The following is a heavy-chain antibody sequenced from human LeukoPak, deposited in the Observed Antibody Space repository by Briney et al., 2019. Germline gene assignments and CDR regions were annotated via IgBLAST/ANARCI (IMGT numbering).Heavy chain of an antibody. D-gene: IGHD4/OR15-4a*01. Sequence: SETLSLTCTVSGGSISSSSYYWGWIRQPPGKGLEWIGSIYYSGSTFYNPSLKSRVTLSVDTSKNQFSLTLSSVTAADTAVYYCARHDHTDYGDPNWFDPWGQGTLITVAS. CDR2: IYYSGST. CDR1: GGSISSSSYY. J-gene: IGHJ5*02. CDR3: ARHDHTDYGDPNWFDP. V-gene: IGHV4-39*01.